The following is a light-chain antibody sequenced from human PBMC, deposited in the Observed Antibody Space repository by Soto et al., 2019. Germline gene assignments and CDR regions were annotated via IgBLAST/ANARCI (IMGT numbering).Light chain of an antibody. Sequence: QSALTQPAAVSGSPGQSITISCVGTSTDIGSYNYVSWYQQFLGRAPKLILYEVGNRPSGISTRFSGSKSGNTASLTISGLQAEDEADYYCNSYTTTTTLFVFGTGTKVTVL. J-gene: IGLJ1*01. CDR3: NSYTTTTTLFV. V-gene: IGLV2-14*01. CDR1: STDIGSYNY. CDR2: EVG.